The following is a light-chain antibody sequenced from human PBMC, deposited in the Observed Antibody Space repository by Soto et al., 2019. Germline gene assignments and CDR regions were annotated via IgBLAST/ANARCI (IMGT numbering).Light chain of an antibody. V-gene: IGKV1-39*01. J-gene: IGKJ2*01. Sequence: DLQMTQSPSSLSASVGDRVTITCRASQTISTYLNWYQQKPGKAPRLLIYDASSLLSGVPSRFSGSGSGTDFTLTIASLQPEDFSTYHCQQSDSTPYTFGQGTKVEI. CDR3: QQSDSTPYT. CDR2: DAS. CDR1: QTISTY.